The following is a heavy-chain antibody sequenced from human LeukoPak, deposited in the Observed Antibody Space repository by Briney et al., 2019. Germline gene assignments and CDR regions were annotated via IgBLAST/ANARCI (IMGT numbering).Heavy chain of an antibody. CDR3: ARERGHDYIRGNYRHIQGTDY. V-gene: IGHV1-18*01. CDR2: ISVYNGNA. CDR1: GYAFTSYG. J-gene: IGHJ4*02. D-gene: IGHD3-16*02. Sequence: ASVKVSCKASGYAFTSYGISWVRQAPGQGLEWMGWISVYNGNANYAQKLQGRVTMTTDTSTSTAYMDLRSLRSDDTAVYYCARERGHDYIRGNYRHIQGTDYWGQGTLVTVSS.